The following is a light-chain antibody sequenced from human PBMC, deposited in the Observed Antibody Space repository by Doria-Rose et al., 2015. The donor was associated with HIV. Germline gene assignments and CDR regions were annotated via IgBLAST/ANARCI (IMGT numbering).Light chain of an antibody. CDR2: GAS. CDR1: QGIGSD. J-gene: IGKJ1*01. CDR3: HQYASSRT. Sequence: TQSPATLSVSPGERATLSCRASQGIGSDLAWYQQKPGQSPRLLIYGASSRATDIPDRFSGSGSGTDFTLTISRLEPEDFAVYYCHQYASSRTFGQGTKVEIK. V-gene: IGKV3-20*01.